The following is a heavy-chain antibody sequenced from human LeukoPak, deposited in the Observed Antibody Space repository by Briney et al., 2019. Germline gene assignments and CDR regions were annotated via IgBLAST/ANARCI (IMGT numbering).Heavy chain of an antibody. V-gene: IGHV3-30*02. CDR2: IRYNVLSK. J-gene: IGHJ6*03. Sequence: PGGSLRLSCAASGFSFSTYGMHWVRQAPGEGLEWVAFIRYNVLSKYYADSVKGRFTISRDDSKNTLDLQMNSLRAEDTAVYYCEKGNDAPSTSWAYYYMDVWGKGTTVTVSS. CDR3: EKGNDAPSTSWAYYYMDV. CDR1: GFSFSTYG. D-gene: IGHD1-1*01.